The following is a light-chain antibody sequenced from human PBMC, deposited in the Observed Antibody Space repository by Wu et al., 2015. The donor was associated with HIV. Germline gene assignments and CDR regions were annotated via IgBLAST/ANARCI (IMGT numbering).Light chain of an antibody. CDR2: DAS. CDR1: QRVSNN. J-gene: IGKJ3*01. V-gene: IGKV3-15*01. CDR3: QQYNDWPPFT. Sequence: EIVMTQSPATLSVSPGERATLSCRASQRVSNNLAWYQQKPGQAPRLLIYDASTRATGIPARFSGSGSGTEFTLTISGMQSEDFAVYYCQQYNDWPPFTFGPGTKVDI.